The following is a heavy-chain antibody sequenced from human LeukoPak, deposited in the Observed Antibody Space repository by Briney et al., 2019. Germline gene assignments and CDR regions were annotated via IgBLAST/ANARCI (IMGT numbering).Heavy chain of an antibody. CDR1: GFSFSTYG. J-gene: IGHJ6*02. CDR3: ARFEGVGEINDHYYYGMDV. Sequence: GGSLRLSCSASGFSFSTYGMHWVRQAPGKGLEWVAVVWSDGSNKYYTDSVLGRFTISRDNSKNTVYLQMNSLRVEDTAVYYCARFEGVGEINDHYYYGMDVWGRGTTVTVSS. CDR2: VWSDGSNK. V-gene: IGHV3-33*01.